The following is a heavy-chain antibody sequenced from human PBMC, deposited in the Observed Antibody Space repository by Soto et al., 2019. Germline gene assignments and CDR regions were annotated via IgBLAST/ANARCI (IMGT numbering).Heavy chain of an antibody. V-gene: IGHV3-33*01. CDR2: IWYDGSNK. D-gene: IGHD2-2*01. CDR1: GFTFSSYG. CDR3: ARDASSTSSSVDY. J-gene: IGHJ4*02. Sequence: QVQLVESGGGVVQPGRSLRLSCAASGFTFSSYGMHWVRQAPGKWLEWVAVIWYDGSNKYYADSVKGRFTISRDNSKNTLYLQMNSLRAEDTAVYYCARDASSTSSSVDYWGQGTLVTVSS.